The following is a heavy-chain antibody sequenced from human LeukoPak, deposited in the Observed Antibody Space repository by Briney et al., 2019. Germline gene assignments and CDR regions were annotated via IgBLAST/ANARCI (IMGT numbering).Heavy chain of an antibody. Sequence: ASVKVSCKASGYTLTSYDINWVRQATGQGLEWMGWMNPNSGNTGYAQKFQGRVTMTRNTSISTAYMELSSPRSDDTAVYYCARARGSMNIVTTTTYDYWGQGTLVTVSS. CDR1: GYTLTSYD. CDR3: ARARGSMNIVTTTTYDY. J-gene: IGHJ4*02. D-gene: IGHD4-11*01. V-gene: IGHV1-8*01. CDR2: MNPNSGNT.